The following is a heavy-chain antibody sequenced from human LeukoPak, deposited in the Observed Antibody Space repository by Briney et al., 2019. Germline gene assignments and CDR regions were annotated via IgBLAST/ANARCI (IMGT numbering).Heavy chain of an antibody. CDR3: AKSSVVVPAASFY. D-gene: IGHD2-2*01. Sequence: GGSLRLSCAASGLIFSGSAMRWVRQASGRGLEWLGRIRSKANSYVTAYAASVKGRFTISRDNSKNTLYLQMNSLRAEDTAVYYCAKSSVVVPAASFYWGQGTLVTVSS. CDR1: GLIFSGSA. CDR2: IRSKANSYVT. J-gene: IGHJ4*02. V-gene: IGHV3-73*01.